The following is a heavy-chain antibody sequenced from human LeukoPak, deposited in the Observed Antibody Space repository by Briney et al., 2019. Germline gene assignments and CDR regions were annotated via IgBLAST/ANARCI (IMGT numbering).Heavy chain of an antibody. J-gene: IGHJ6*03. Sequence: SETLSLTCTVSGGSISSGSYYWSWIRQPAGKGLEWIGSIYTSGSTNYNPSLKTRVTISVDTSKNQFSLKLSSVTAADTAVYYCARVPRIAARPYYMDVWGKGTTVTVSS. D-gene: IGHD6-6*01. CDR1: GGSISSGSYY. CDR3: ARVPRIAARPYYMDV. CDR2: IYTSGST. V-gene: IGHV4-61*02.